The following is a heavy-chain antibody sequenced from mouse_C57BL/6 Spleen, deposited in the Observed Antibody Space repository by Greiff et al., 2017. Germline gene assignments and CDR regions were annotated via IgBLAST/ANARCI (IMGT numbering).Heavy chain of an antibody. CDR3: ARYSGYDVEDYAMDY. J-gene: IGHJ4*01. V-gene: IGHV2-2*01. D-gene: IGHD2-2*01. CDR1: GFSLTSYG. CDR2: LWSGGST. Sequence: VQLQQSGPGLVQPSQSLSITCTVSGFSLTSYGVHWVRQSPGKGLEWLGVLWSGGSTDYNAAFISRLSISKDNSKSQVFFKMNSLQADDTAIYYCARYSGYDVEDYAMDYWGQGTSVTVSS.